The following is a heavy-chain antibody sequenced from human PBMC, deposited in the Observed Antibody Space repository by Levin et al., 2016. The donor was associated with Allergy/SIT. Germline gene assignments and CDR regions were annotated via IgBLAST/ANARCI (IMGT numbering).Heavy chain of an antibody. CDR3: ARDGRYYDFWSGYRHYFDY. CDR1: GGSISSGGYY. V-gene: IGHV4-31*03. J-gene: IGHJ4*02. Sequence: LRLSCTVSGGSISSGGYYWSWIRQHPGKGLEWIGYIYYSGSTYYNPSLKSRVTISVDTSKNQFSLKLSSVTAADTAVYYCARDGRYYDFWSGYRHYFDYWGQGTLVTVSS. D-gene: IGHD3-3*01. CDR2: IYYSGST.